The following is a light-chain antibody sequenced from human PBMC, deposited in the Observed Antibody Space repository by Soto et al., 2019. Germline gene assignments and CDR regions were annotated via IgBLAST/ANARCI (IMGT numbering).Light chain of an antibody. CDR1: SSDVGSYNR. Sequence: QSVLTHPPSLSGSPGQAVAISCPGTSSDVGSYNRVSWYQQPPGAAPKLMIYEVSNRPSGVPDRFSGSKSGNTASLTISGLQAGDEADYYCTSYTCSSTYVFGTGTKVTLL. V-gene: IGLV2-18*02. CDR2: EVS. CDR3: TSYTCSSTYV. J-gene: IGLJ1*01.